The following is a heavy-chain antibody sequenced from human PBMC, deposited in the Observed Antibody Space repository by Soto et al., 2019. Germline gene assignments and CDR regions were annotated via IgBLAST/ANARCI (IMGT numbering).Heavy chain of an antibody. CDR1: GGSLSSYY. J-gene: IGHJ6*02. Sequence: SDTLSLTCTVSGGSLSSYYWSWIRQSPGKGLEWIGYIHYSGSTKSNPSLKSRVTISVDTSRNQVSLKLSSVTAADSAVYFCARARYQLLHPYYYGMDVWGQGTTVTVSS. D-gene: IGHD2-2*01. CDR2: IHYSGST. CDR3: ARARYQLLHPYYYGMDV. V-gene: IGHV4-59*01.